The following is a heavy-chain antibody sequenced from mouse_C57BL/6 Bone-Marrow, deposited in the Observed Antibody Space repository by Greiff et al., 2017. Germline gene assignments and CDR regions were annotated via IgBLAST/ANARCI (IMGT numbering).Heavy chain of an antibody. J-gene: IGHJ3*01. CDR2: IDPSDSYT. V-gene: IGHV1-50*01. CDR3: ARSRGNPSCFAY. CDR1: GYTFTSYW. Sequence: QVQLQQPGAELVKPGASVKLSCKASGYTFTSYWMQWVKQRPGQGLEWIGEIDPSDSYTNYNQKFKGKATLTVETSSSTAYMQLSSLTSEDSAVYYCARSRGNPSCFAYWGQGTLVTVSA. D-gene: IGHD2-1*01.